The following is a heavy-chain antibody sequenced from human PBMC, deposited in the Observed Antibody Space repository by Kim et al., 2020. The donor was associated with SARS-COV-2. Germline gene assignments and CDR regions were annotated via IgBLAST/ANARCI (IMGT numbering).Heavy chain of an antibody. CDR1: GFTFSSYA. CDR3: AKVMHITIFGVVSPFDY. Sequence: GGSLRLSCAASGFTFSSYAMSWVRQAPGKGLEWVSAISGSGGSTYYADSVKGRFTISRDNSKNTLYLQMNSLRAEDTAVYYCAKVMHITIFGVVSPFDYWGQGTLVTVSS. J-gene: IGHJ4*02. CDR2: ISGSGGST. V-gene: IGHV3-23*01. D-gene: IGHD3-3*01.